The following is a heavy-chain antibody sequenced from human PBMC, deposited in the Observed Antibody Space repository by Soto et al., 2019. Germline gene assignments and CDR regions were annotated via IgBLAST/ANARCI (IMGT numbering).Heavy chain of an antibody. V-gene: IGHV3-23*01. D-gene: IGHD1-1*01. Sequence: VGSLRLSCAASGFTFSNYAMSWVRQPPGKGLEWVSVIGASGGNTFYADSVKGRFTISRDNSKNTLYLQMNSLRAEDSAVYYCAKGGSTSGRRNGDYFDYWGQGALVTVSS. CDR1: GFTFSNYA. J-gene: IGHJ4*02. CDR2: IGASGGNT. CDR3: AKGGSTSGRRNGDYFDY.